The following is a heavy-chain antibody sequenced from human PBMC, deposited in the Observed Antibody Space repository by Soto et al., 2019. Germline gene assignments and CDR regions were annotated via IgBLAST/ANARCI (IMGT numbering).Heavy chain of an antibody. CDR3: AAGAYLTGFSYREIKWFDP. J-gene: IGHJ5*02. V-gene: IGHV4-59*01. D-gene: IGHD3-9*01. CDR2: IHYTGNT. CDR1: SGSISSYY. Sequence: ASETLSLTCTVSSGSISSYYWSWIRQPPGKGLEWIGYIHYTGNTNSNPSLKGRVTLSIDPSWNQFSLKLRSVTAADTAVYYCAAGAYLTGFSYREIKWFDPWGQGTLVTVSS.